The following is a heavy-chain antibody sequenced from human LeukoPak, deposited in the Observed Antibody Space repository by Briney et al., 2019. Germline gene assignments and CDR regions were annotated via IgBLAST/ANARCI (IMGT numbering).Heavy chain of an antibody. CDR1: GYTFTSYY. CDR3: AREANYYDSSGYYRYFDY. CDR2: INPSGGST. D-gene: IGHD3-22*01. Sequence: ASVEVSCKASGYTFTSYYMHWVRQAPGQGLEWMGIINPSGGSTSYAQKFQGRVTMTRDTSTSTVYMELSSLRSEDTAVYYCAREANYYDSSGYYRYFDYWGQGTLVTVSS. J-gene: IGHJ4*02. V-gene: IGHV1-46*01.